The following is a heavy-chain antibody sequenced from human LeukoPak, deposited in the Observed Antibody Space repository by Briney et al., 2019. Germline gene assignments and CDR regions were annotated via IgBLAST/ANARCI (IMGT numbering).Heavy chain of an antibody. J-gene: IGHJ3*02. CDR3: AREAAGWRGWDAFDI. Sequence: PGGSLRLSCAASGFTFSSYGMHWVRQAPGKGLEWVANIKQDGSEKYYVDSVKGRFTISRDNAKNSLYLQMNSLRAEDTAVYYCAREAAGWRGWDAFDIWGQGTMVTVSS. V-gene: IGHV3-7*01. CDR2: IKQDGSEK. D-gene: IGHD6-13*01. CDR1: GFTFSSYG.